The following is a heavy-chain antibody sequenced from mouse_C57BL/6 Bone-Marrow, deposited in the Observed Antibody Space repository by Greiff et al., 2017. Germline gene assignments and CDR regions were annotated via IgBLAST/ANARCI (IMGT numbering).Heavy chain of an antibody. CDR2: IHPNSGST. V-gene: IGHV1-64*01. J-gene: IGHJ1*03. CDR3: ALGDYDGYWYFDV. Sequence: QVQLQQPGAELVKPGASVKLSCKASGYTFTSYWMHWVKQRPGQGLEWIGMIHPNSGSTNYNEKFKSKATLTVDKSSSTAYMQLSSLTSEDSAVYYCALGDYDGYWYFDVWGTGTTVTVSS. D-gene: IGHD2-4*01. CDR1: GYTFTSYW.